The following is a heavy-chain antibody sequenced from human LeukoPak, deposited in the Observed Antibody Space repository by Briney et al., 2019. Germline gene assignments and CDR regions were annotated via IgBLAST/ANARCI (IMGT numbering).Heavy chain of an antibody. CDR1: GYTFTSYY. D-gene: IGHD3-10*01. Sequence: ASVKVSCKASGYTFTSYYMHWVRQAPGQGLEWMGIINPSGGSTSYAQKFQGRVTITADKSTSTAYMELSSLRSEDTAVYYCARLVRGVGYYFDYWGQGTLVTVSS. CDR2: INPSGGST. CDR3: ARLVRGVGYYFDY. J-gene: IGHJ4*02. V-gene: IGHV1-46*01.